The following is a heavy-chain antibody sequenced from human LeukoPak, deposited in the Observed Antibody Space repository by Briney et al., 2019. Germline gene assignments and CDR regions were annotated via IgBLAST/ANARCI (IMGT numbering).Heavy chain of an antibody. V-gene: IGHV1-2*02. CDR3: ARTASGSRPVLGAQPSLFQH. CDR1: GYPFIGYY. D-gene: IGHD2/OR15-2a*01. Sequence: ASVKVSCKASGYPFIGYYMHWVRQAPGQGLEWMGWINPNSGGTNYAQKFQGRVTLTRDTSITTAYMELSRLRSDDTAVYYCARTASGSRPVLGAQPSLFQHWGQGTLVTVSS. J-gene: IGHJ1*01. CDR2: INPNSGGT.